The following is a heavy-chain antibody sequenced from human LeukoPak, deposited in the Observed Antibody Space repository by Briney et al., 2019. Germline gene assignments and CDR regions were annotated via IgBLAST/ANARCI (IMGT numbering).Heavy chain of an antibody. CDR1: GYTFTGYY. CDR2: INPNSGGT. J-gene: IGHJ3*02. Sequence: ASVKVSCKASGYTFTGYYMHWVRQAPGQGLEWMGWINPNSGGTNYAQKFQGRVTMTRDTSISTAYMELSRLRSDDTAVYYCASADILTGYLGAFDIWGQGTVVTVSS. CDR3: ASADILTGYLGAFDI. V-gene: IGHV1-2*02. D-gene: IGHD3-9*01.